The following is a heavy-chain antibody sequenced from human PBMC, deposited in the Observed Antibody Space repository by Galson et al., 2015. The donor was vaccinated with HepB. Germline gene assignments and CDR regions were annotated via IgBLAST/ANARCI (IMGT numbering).Heavy chain of an antibody. D-gene: IGHD6-13*01. Sequence: SLRLSCAASGSTFSGSVIHWVRQTSGKGLEWVGRIRSKASNYATAYAASLKGRFTISRDDSKNTAYLHMKSLKTEDTAVYYCIRMADLSGYSSTWGQGTLVTVSS. J-gene: IGHJ4*02. CDR1: GSTFSGSV. V-gene: IGHV3-73*01. CDR3: IRMADLSGYSST. CDR2: IRSKASNYAT.